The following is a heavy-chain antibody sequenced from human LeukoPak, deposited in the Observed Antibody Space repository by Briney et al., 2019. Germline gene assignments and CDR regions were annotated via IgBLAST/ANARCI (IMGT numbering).Heavy chain of an antibody. CDR2: IYYTGIT. V-gene: IGHV4-59*08. Sequence: PSETLSLTCTVSGXSISRYYWSWIRRPPGKGLEWIGYIYYTGITNYNPSLKSRVTMSVDTSKNQFSLKVNSVTAADTAVYFCARGDGYKADYWGQGTLVIVSS. D-gene: IGHD5-24*01. J-gene: IGHJ4*02. CDR3: ARGDGYKADY. CDR1: GXSISRYY.